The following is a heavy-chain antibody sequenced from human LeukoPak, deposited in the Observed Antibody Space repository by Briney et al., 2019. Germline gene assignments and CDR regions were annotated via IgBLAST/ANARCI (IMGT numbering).Heavy chain of an antibody. V-gene: IGHV1-69*05. CDR2: IIPIFGTA. D-gene: IGHD1-26*01. J-gene: IGHJ4*02. CDR1: GGTFSSYA. CDR3: ATLTVGATLDY. Sequence: ASVKVSCKASGGTFSSYAISWVRQAPGQGLEWMGGIIPIFGTANYAQKFQGRVTITTDESASTAYMELRSLRSEDTAVYYCATLTVGATLDYWGQGTLVTVSS.